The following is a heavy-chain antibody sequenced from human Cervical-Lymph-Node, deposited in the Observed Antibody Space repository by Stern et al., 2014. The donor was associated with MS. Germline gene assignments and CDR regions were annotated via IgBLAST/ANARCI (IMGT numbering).Heavy chain of an antibody. CDR2: IFPGDSDT. Sequence: VQLVQSGAEVKKPGESLKISCKGSGYSFTSYWIGWVRQMPGKGLEWMGIIFPGDSDTRYSPSFQGQVTISADKSISTAYLQWSSLKASDTAMYYCARSYYYGSGSYGYYYGMDVWGQGTTVTVSS. D-gene: IGHD3-10*01. J-gene: IGHJ6*02. CDR1: GYSFTSYW. V-gene: IGHV5-51*01. CDR3: ARSYYYGSGSYGYYYGMDV.